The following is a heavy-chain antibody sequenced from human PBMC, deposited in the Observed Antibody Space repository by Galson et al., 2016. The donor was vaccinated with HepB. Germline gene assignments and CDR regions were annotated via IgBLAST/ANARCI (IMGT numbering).Heavy chain of an antibody. CDR3: TRGNDILTRGDAFDI. D-gene: IGHD3-9*01. Sequence: SVKVSCKASGYTFAGYYIHWVRQAPGQGLEWVGWINPNSGGSNYPQKFQGRVTMARDTSTSTAYMELSRLRSDDTAIYYCTRGNDILTRGDAFDIWGQGTMVIVSS. CDR2: INPNSGGS. V-gene: IGHV1-2*02. J-gene: IGHJ3*02. CDR1: GYTFAGYY.